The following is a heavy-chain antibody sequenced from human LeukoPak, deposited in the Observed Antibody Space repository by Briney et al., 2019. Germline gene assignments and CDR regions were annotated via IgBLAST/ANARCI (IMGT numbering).Heavy chain of an antibody. V-gene: IGHV3-64D*09. CDR3: VKITSVTGGDC. D-gene: IGHD1-14*01. CDR2: ISNNGGSS. J-gene: IGHJ4*02. CDR1: GITFNSYA. Sequence: GSLRLSCLAPGITFNSYAMFWVRPAPGKGMELFSGISNNGGSSFYADSVKGRFTISRDNSKNTLYLQMSSLRAEDTAVYYCVKITSVTGGDCWGQGTRLTVSS.